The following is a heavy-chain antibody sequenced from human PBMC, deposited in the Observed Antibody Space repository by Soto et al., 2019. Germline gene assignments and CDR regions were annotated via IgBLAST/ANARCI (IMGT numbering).Heavy chain of an antibody. CDR2: ISGSGGST. D-gene: IGHD3-10*01. J-gene: IGHJ4*02. V-gene: IGHV3-23*01. CDR1: GFTFSSYA. Sequence: GGSLRLSCAASGFTFSSYAMSWVRQAPGKGLEWVSAISGSGGSTYYADSVKGRFTISRDNSKNTLYLQMNSLRAEDTAVYNCAKVLSITMVRGVIPEGNYWGQGTLVTVSS. CDR3: AKVLSITMVRGVIPEGNY.